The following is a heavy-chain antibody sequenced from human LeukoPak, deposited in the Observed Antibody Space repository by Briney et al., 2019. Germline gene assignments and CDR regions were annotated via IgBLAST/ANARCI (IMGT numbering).Heavy chain of an antibody. CDR3: AKEPRENSGYYVSGWFDP. CDR2: ISGSGGST. J-gene: IGHJ5*02. CDR1: GFTFSSYA. V-gene: IGHV3-23*01. D-gene: IGHD5-12*01. Sequence: PGRSLRLSCAASGFTFSSYAMSWVRQAPGKGLEWVSAISGSGGSTYYADSVKGRFTISRDNSKSTLFLQMNSLRAEDTAVYYCAKEPRENSGYYVSGWFDPWGQGTLVTVSS.